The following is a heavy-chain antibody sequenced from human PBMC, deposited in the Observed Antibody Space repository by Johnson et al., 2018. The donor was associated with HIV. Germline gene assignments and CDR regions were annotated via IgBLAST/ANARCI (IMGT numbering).Heavy chain of an antibody. CDR1: GFTFSSYA. CDR2: ISYDGSNK. V-gene: IGHV3-30*04. D-gene: IGHD1-1*01. CDR3: ASRYTVDAFDI. J-gene: IGHJ3*02. Sequence: QVQLVESGGGVVQPGRSLRLSCAASGFTFSSYAMHWVRQAPGTGLEWVAVISYDGSNKYYADTVTGRFTISRQNSKNTLDLQMNSLRAEDTAVYYCASRYTVDAFDIWGQGTMVTVSS.